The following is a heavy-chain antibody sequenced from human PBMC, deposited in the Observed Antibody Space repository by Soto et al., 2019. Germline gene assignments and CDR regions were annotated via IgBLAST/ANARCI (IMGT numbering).Heavy chain of an antibody. Sequence: QVQLQESGPGLVKPSQTLSLTCTVSGGSISSGGYYWSWIRQHPGKGLEWIGYIYYSGSTYYNPSLKSLVTISVDTSKNQFSLKLSSVTAADTAVYYCARDGIPAYGEREYYYYMDVWGKGTTVTVSS. D-gene: IGHD1-1*01. CDR1: GGSISSGGYY. CDR3: ARDGIPAYGEREYYYYMDV. J-gene: IGHJ6*03. V-gene: IGHV4-31*01. CDR2: IYYSGST.